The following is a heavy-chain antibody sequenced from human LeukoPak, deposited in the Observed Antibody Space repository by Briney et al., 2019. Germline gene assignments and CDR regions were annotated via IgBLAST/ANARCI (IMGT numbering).Heavy chain of an antibody. CDR2: INPSGGST. Sequence: ASVKVSCKASGYTFTSYYMHWVRQAPGQGLEWMGIINPSGGSTSYAQKFQGRVTITADESTSTAYMELSSLRSEDTAVYYCVIESRGWTRPFDYWGQGTLVTVSS. CDR1: GYTFTSYY. J-gene: IGHJ4*02. CDR3: VIESRGWTRPFDY. D-gene: IGHD6-19*01. V-gene: IGHV1-46*01.